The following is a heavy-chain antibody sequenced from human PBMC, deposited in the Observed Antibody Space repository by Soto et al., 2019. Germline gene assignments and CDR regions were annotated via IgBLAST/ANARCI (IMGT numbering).Heavy chain of an antibody. D-gene: IGHD2-2*02. V-gene: IGHV3-21*01. CDR3: ARQYTAWPLAYGLDV. CDR2: ISSRSDI. Sequence: PGGSLRLSCVGSGFTFSTYSINWVRQAPGKGLEWVSSISSRSDIYYADSVKGRFTISRGNAKNSVSLQMNSLRAEDTAVYYCARQYTAWPLAYGLDVWGQGITVTVYS. J-gene: IGHJ6*02. CDR1: GFTFSTYS.